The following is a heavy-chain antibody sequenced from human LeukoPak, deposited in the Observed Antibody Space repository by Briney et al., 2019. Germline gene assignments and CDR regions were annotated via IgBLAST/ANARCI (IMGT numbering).Heavy chain of an antibody. Sequence: GGSLRLSCAASGFTFSSHGMSWVRQAPGKGLEWVSSISSSSSYIYYADSVKGRFTISRDNAKNSLYLQMNSLRAEDTAVYYCARDPGDNWFDPWGQGTLVTVSS. J-gene: IGHJ5*02. V-gene: IGHV3-21*01. D-gene: IGHD3-10*01. CDR1: GFTFSSHG. CDR2: ISSSSSYI. CDR3: ARDPGDNWFDP.